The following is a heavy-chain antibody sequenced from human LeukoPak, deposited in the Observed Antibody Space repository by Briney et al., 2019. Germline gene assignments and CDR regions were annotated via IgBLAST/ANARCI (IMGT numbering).Heavy chain of an antibody. Sequence: GGSLRLSCLASGFTFSSYAMSWVRQAPGKGLEWVANIKLDGSEKYYVDSVKGRFTISRDNAKNSLYLQMNSLRAEDTAVYYCARAPREWLLGYYFDYWGQGPLVTVSS. V-gene: IGHV3-7*01. CDR3: ARAPREWLLGYYFDY. CDR2: IKLDGSEK. J-gene: IGHJ4*02. D-gene: IGHD3-3*01. CDR1: GFTFSSYA.